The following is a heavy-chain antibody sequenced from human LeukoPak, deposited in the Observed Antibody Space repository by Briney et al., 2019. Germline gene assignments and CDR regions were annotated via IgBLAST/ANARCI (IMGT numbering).Heavy chain of an antibody. CDR3: ARGDFSRPNWFDP. J-gene: IGHJ5*02. D-gene: IGHD6-6*01. V-gene: IGHV1-2*02. CDR1: GCTFTGYY. Sequence: ASVKVSCKASGCTFTGYYMHWVRQAPGQGLEWMGWINPNSGGTNYAQKFQGRVTMTRDTSISTVYMELSRLRSDDTAVYYCARGDFSRPNWFDPWGQGTLVTVSS. CDR2: INPNSGGT.